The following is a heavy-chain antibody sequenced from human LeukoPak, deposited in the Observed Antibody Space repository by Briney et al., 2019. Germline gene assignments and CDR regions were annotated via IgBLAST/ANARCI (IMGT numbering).Heavy chain of an antibody. D-gene: IGHD3-10*01. CDR1: GGSISNGDSY. J-gene: IGHJ4*02. Sequence: TQTLSLTCIVSGGSISNGDSYWSWIRQHPGKCLEWMGYIHYSGITYYNPSLKSRVTISVDTSKNQFSLKLSSVTAADTAVYYCASQRVGGFLDYWGQGTLVTVSS. V-gene: IGHV4-31*03. CDR2: IHYSGIT. CDR3: ASQRVGGFLDY.